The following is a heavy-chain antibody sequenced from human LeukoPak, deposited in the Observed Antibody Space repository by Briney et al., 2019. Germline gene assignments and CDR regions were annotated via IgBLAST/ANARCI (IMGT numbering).Heavy chain of an antibody. D-gene: IGHD6-25*01. CDR3: ARDPHSGNWFDP. J-gene: IGHJ5*02. CDR1: GYTFTSYY. CDR2: INPSGGST. V-gene: IGHV1-46*01. Sequence: ASVKVSCKASGYTFTSYYIHWVRQAPGQGLEWMGIINPSGGSTTYAQKFQGRVTMTRDTSTSTVYMELSSLRSDDTAVYYCARDPHSGNWFDPWGQGTLVTASS.